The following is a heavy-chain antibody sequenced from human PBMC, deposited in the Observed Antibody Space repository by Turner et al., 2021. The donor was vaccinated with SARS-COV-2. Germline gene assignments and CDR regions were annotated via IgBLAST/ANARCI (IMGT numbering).Heavy chain of an antibody. J-gene: IGHJ5*02. Sequence: EVQLVVSGGGLVKPGGYLRLSCAASGLPFSGYRMNWVRQAPGKGLEWVSSIRSSSSYIYYADSVKGRFTISRDNAKNSLYLQMNSLRAEDTAVYYCARGTYYYDSSVYSGTNWFDPWGQGTLVTVSS. CDR3: ARGTYYYDSSVYSGTNWFDP. V-gene: IGHV3-21*01. D-gene: IGHD3-22*01. CDR1: GLPFSGYR. CDR2: IRSSSSYI.